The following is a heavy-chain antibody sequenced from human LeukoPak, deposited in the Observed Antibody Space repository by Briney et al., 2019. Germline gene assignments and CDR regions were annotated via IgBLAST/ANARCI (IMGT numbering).Heavy chain of an antibody. V-gene: IGHV4-4*07. D-gene: IGHD6-19*01. CDR2: THTSGST. J-gene: IGHJ4*02. CDR1: GGSISSYY. Sequence: SETLSLTCTFSGGSISSYYWSWIRQPAGKGLEWVGRTHTSGSTNYNPSLKSRVTMSVDTSKNQFSLKLSSVTAADTAVYYCARDGQQWLVDYWGQGTLVTVSS. CDR3: ARDGQQWLVDY.